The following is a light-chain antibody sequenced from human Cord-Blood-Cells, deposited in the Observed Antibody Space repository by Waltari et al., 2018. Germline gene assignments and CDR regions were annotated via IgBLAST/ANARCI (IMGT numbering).Light chain of an antibody. CDR1: SSDVGGYNY. V-gene: IGLV2-14*01. Sequence: QSALTQPASVSGSPGQSITISSTGTSSDVGGYNYVSWYQQHPGKAPKLMIYDVSNRSSGVSHRFSGSKAGNTASLTIAGLQAEDEADYYCSSYTSSSTVVFGGGTKLTVL. CDR3: SSYTSSSTVV. CDR2: DVS. J-gene: IGLJ2*01.